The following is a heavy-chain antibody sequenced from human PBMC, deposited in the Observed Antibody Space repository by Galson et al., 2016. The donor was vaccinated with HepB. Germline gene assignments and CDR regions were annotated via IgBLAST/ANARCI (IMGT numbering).Heavy chain of an antibody. V-gene: IGHV3-53*01. J-gene: IGHJ4*02. CDR3: ATGGDYDI. D-gene: IGHD4-17*01. CDR1: GFTVSNNY. Sequence: SLRLSCAASGFTVSNNYMSWVRQAPGKGLEWVSAIDGHDDSTYYADSVRGRFTISRDSSKNTLYLQINSLRAEDTAVYYCATGGDYDIWGQGTLVTVSS. CDR2: IDGHDDST.